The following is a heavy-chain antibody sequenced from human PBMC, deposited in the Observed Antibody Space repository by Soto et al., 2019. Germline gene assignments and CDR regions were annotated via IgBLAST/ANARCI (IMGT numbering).Heavy chain of an antibody. Sequence: GESLKISCAASGFTFSSYAMSWVRQAPGKGLEWVSAISGSGGSTYYADSVKGRFTISRDNSKNTLYLQMNSLRAEDTAVYYCAKVSHMITFGGVIVHDAFDIWGQGTMVTVSS. V-gene: IGHV3-23*01. D-gene: IGHD3-16*02. CDR3: AKVSHMITFGGVIVHDAFDI. CDR1: GFTFSSYA. J-gene: IGHJ3*02. CDR2: ISGSGGST.